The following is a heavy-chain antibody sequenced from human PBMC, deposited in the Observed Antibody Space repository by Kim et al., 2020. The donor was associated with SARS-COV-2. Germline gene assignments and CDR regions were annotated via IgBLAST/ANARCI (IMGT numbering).Heavy chain of an antibody. CDR2: ISAYNGNT. CDR1: GYTFTSYG. Sequence: ASVKVSCKASGYTFTSYGISWVRQAPGQGLEWMGWISAYNGNTNYAQKLQGRVTMTTDTSTSTAYMELRSLRSDDTAVYYCARMEVEVVPAAMGDQKYYYYGMDVWGQGTTVTVSS. CDR3: ARMEVEVVPAAMGDQKYYYYGMDV. V-gene: IGHV1-18*01. J-gene: IGHJ6*02. D-gene: IGHD2-2*01.